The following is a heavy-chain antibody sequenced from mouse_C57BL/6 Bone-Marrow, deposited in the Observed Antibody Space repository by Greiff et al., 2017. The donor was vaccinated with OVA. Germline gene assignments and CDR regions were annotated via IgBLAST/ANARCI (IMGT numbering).Heavy chain of an antibody. CDR3: ARDYYDSLIAY. D-gene: IGHD1-1*01. J-gene: IGHJ3*01. Sequence: VQLQQPGAELVKPGASVKMSCKASGYTFTSYWITWVKQRPGQGLEWIGDIYPGSGSTNYNEKFKSKATMTVDTSSSTAYMQLSSLTSEDSAVYYCARDYYDSLIAYWGQGTLVTVSA. CDR1: GYTFTSYW. V-gene: IGHV1-55*01. CDR2: IYPGSGST.